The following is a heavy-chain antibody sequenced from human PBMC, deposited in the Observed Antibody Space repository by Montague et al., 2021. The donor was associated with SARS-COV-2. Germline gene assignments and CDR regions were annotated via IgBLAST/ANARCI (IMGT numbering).Heavy chain of an antibody. CDR3: ASGIYPSGSYYNRYYYGLNI. J-gene: IGHJ6*02. Sequence: SETLSLTCAVDGGSLSGYYWGWIRQPPEKGLEWIGEINHSANTKXKPSRRGAVTISMDTSKNQFSLKMTSVTAADTATYYCASGIYPSGSYYNRYYYGLNIWGPGTTVIVSS. V-gene: IGHV4-34*01. CDR1: GGSLSGYY. D-gene: IGHD3-10*01. CDR2: INHSANT.